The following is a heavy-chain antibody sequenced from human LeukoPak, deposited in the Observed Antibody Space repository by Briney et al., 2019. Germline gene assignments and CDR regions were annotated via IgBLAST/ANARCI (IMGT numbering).Heavy chain of an antibody. CDR3: ARGGWDSSGYLNWFDP. V-gene: IGHV1-69*04. CDR1: GGTFSSYA. CDR2: IIPIFGIA. D-gene: IGHD3-22*01. Sequence: ASVKVSCKASGGTFSSYAISWVRQAPGQGLEWMGRIIPIFGIANYAQKFQGRDTITADKSTSTAYMELSSLRSEDTAVYYCARGGWDSSGYLNWFDPWGQGTLVTVSS. J-gene: IGHJ5*02.